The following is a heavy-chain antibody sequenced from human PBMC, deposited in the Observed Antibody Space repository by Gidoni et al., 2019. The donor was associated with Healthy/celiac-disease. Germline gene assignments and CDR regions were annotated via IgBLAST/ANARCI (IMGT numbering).Heavy chain of an antibody. V-gene: IGHV5-51*01. J-gene: IGHJ4*02. CDR1: GYSFTSYW. CDR3: ASASATFGGVIIWGAY. D-gene: IGHD3-16*02. Sequence: EVQLVQSGAAVKKPGASLQISCKGSGYSFTSYWIGWVRQMPGKGLEWMGIIYPGDSDTRYSPSFQGQVTISADKSISTAYLQWSSLKASDTAMYYCASASATFGGVIIWGAYWGQGTLVTVSS. CDR2: IYPGDSDT.